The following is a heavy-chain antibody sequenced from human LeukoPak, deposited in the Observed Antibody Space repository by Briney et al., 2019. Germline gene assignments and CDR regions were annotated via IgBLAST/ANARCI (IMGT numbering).Heavy chain of an antibody. CDR3: ARDINYSSGWSLAFDY. J-gene: IGHJ4*02. Sequence: PSETLSLTCTVSGGSISSYYWSWIRQPPGKGLEWIGYIYYSGSTNYNPSLKSRVTISVDTSKNQFSLKLSSVTAADTAVYYCARDINYSSGWSLAFDYWGRGTLVTVSS. D-gene: IGHD6-19*01. V-gene: IGHV4-59*01. CDR2: IYYSGST. CDR1: GGSISSYY.